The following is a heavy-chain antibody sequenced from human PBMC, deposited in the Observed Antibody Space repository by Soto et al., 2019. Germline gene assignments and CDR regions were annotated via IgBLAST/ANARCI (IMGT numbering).Heavy chain of an antibody. D-gene: IGHD2-15*01. Sequence: GGSLRLSCAASGFNFNSYTINWVRQAPGKRLEWLSSISSSGYIFSTDPVRGRLTISRDTAKNSVYLQITRLRVEDTAVYFCARDCSGGSCYPGMDVWGQGTTVTVSS. CDR2: ISSSGYI. CDR1: GFNFNSYT. V-gene: IGHV3-21*01. J-gene: IGHJ6*02. CDR3: ARDCSGGSCYPGMDV.